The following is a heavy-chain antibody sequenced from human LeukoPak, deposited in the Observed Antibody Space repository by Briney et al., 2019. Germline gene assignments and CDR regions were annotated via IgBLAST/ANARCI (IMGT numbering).Heavy chain of an antibody. CDR2: ISGNSGNV. CDR3: ARGTSYYDILTGYGMDV. J-gene: IGHJ6*02. Sequence: PGGFLRLSCAASGFTFSSYGMSWVRQAPGKGLEWVSGISGNSGNVGYADSEKGRFTISRENAKNSLYLQMNSLRAGDTAVYYCARGTSYYDILTGYGMDVWGQGTTVTVSS. CDR1: GFTFSSYG. D-gene: IGHD3-9*01. V-gene: IGHV3-20*04.